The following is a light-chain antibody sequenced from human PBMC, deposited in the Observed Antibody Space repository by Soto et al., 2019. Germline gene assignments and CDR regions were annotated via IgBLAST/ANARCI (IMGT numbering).Light chain of an antibody. CDR3: SSYTSSRTVL. J-gene: IGLJ2*01. CDR2: EVT. V-gene: IGLV2-14*01. CDR1: SSDVGGYNY. Sequence: QSALTQPAAVSGSLGQSITISCTGTSSDVGGYNYVSWYQQHPGKDPKVVIFEVTKRPSGVSSRFSGSKSGNTASLTVSGLQAEDEGDYYCSSYTSSRTVLFGGGTKLTVL.